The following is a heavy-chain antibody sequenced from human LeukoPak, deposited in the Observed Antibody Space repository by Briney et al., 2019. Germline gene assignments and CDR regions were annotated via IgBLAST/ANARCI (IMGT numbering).Heavy chain of an antibody. CDR1: GFTFSSYS. D-gene: IGHD3-3*01. Sequence: PGGSLRLSCAASGFTFSSYSMNWVRQAPGKGLEWVSSTSSGRGYKYYADSVKGRFTISRDNAKNSLYLQMNSLRAEDTAVYYCARESYDFWSGYYPAGWNYYFDYWGQGTLVTVSS. V-gene: IGHV3-21*01. J-gene: IGHJ4*02. CDR3: ARESYDFWSGYYPAGWNYYFDY. CDR2: TSSGRGYK.